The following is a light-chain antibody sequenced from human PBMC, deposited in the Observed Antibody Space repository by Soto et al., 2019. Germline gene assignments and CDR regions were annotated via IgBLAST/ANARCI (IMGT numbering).Light chain of an antibody. J-gene: IGKJ1*01. CDR3: QQRSSWPRA. CDR1: QSVSSY. V-gene: IGKV3-11*01. CDR2: DAS. Sequence: EIVLTQSPATLSLSPGERATLSCRASQSVSSYLAWFQQRPGQAPRLLIYDASNSATGIPARFSGSGSGTDFTLTISSLEPEDFAVYYCQQRSSWPRAFGQGTKVEFK.